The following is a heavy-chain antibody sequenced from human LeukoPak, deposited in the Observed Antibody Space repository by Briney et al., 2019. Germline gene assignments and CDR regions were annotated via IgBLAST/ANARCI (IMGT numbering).Heavy chain of an antibody. J-gene: IGHJ4*02. CDR3: ARAPSRAPGVYFDY. Sequence: PGGSLRLSCAASGFTFSSYWMSWVRQAPGKGLEWVANIKQDGSEKYYVDSVKGRFTISRDNAKNTLYLQMNSLRAEDTAVYYCARAPSRAPGVYFDYWGQGTLVTVSS. D-gene: IGHD1-14*01. CDR1: GFTFSSYW. V-gene: IGHV3-7*01. CDR2: IKQDGSEK.